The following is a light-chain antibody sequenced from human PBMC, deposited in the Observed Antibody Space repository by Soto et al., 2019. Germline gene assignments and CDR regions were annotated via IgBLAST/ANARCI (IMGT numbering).Light chain of an antibody. CDR2: AAS. CDR3: RHYNTYPWT. Sequence: AIRMTQSPSALSASTGDRVTITCRASQGISSYLAWYQQKPGKAPKLLIYAASTLQSGVPSRFSGSGSGTDFTLTISSLQPGDFATYYCRHYNTYPWTFGQGTKVDIK. V-gene: IGKV1-8*01. CDR1: QGISSY. J-gene: IGKJ1*01.